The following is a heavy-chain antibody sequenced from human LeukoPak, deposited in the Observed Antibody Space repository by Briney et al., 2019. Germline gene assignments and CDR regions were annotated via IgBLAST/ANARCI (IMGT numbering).Heavy chain of an antibody. Sequence: GGSLRLSCAASRFTVSSNYMSWVRQAPGKGLEWVSVIYSGGSTYYADSVKGRFTISRDNSKNTLYLQMNSLRAEDTAVYYCARDRNYYGMDVWGKGTTVTVSS. J-gene: IGHJ6*04. CDR3: ARDRNYYGMDV. V-gene: IGHV3-66*01. CDR2: IYSGGST. CDR1: RFTVSSNY.